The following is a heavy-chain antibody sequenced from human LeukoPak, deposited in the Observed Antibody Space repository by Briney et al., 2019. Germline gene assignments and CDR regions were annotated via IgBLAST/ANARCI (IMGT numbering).Heavy chain of an antibody. CDR2: INPNSGGT. CDR1: GYTFTGYY. J-gene: IGHJ4*02. D-gene: IGHD3-22*01. CDR3: ATIELYHSSGYFR. Sequence: ASVKVSCKASGYTFTGYYMHWVRQAPGQGLEWMGWINPNSGGTNYAQKFQGRVTMTEDTSTDIAYMDLSSLRSEDTAVYYCATIELYHSSGYFRWGQGTLVTVSS. V-gene: IGHV1-2*02.